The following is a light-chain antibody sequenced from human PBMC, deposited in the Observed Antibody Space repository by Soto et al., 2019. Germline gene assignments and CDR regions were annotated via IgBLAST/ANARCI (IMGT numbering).Light chain of an antibody. V-gene: IGLV2-14*03. Sequence: QSALTQPASVSGSTRQSITTSCTGTSSDVGGYNYVSWYQQHPGKAPKLMIYDVNIRPSGVSNRFSGSKSGNTASLTISGLQAEDEADYYCNSYTTSSTVVFGGGTKLTVL. CDR2: DVN. J-gene: IGLJ2*01. CDR1: SSDVGGYNY. CDR3: NSYTTSSTVV.